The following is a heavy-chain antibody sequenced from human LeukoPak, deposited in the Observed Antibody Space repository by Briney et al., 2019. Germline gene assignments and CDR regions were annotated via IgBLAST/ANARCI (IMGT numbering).Heavy chain of an antibody. V-gene: IGHV4-34*01. D-gene: IGHD3-10*01. CDR1: GGSFSGYY. J-gene: IGHJ4*02. CDR3: ARETYYYGSGSYSGYGY. Sequence: SETLSLTCAVYGGSFSGYYWSWIRQPPGKGLEWIGEINHSGSTNYNPSLKSRVTISVDTSKNQFSLKLSSVTAADTAVYYCARETYYYGSGSYSGYGYWGQGTLVTVSS. CDR2: INHSGST.